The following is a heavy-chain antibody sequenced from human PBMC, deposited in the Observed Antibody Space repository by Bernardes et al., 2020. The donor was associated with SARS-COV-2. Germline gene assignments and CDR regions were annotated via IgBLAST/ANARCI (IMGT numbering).Heavy chain of an antibody. CDR1: GFTFDDYA. D-gene: IGHD3-22*01. CDR2: ISWNSGSI. V-gene: IGHV3-9*01. Sequence: SLRLSCTASGFTFDDYAMHWVRQATGKGLEWVSGISWNSGSIGYADSVKGRFTISRDNATNSLYLQMNSLRAEDTALYYCAKDRDYDSSGKAYFDYWGQGTLVTVSS. J-gene: IGHJ4*02. CDR3: AKDRDYDSSGKAYFDY.